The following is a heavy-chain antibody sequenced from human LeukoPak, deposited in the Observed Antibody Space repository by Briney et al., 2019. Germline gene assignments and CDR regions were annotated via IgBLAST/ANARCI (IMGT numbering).Heavy chain of an antibody. CDR2: IYSDDST. D-gene: IGHD1-7*01. CDR3: AKDAKTTPGPGGYY. J-gene: IGHJ4*02. CDR1: EFTVSSNY. Sequence: GGSLRLSCAASEFTVSSNYMTWVRQAPGKGLEWVSVIYSDDSTNYADSVKGRFTISRDNSKNTLYLQMNSLRAEDTAVYYCAKDAKTTPGPGGYYWGQGTLVTVSS. V-gene: IGHV3-53*01.